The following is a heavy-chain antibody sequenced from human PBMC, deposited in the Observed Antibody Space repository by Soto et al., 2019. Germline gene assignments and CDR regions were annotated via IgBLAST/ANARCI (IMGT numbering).Heavy chain of an antibody. Sequence: EVQLLESGGGLVQPGGSLRLSCAASGFTFSSYAMSWVRQAPGKGLEWVSAISGSGGSTDYVDSVKGRFTISRDNSKNTLYLQMNSLRAEDTAVYYCARAQGAAPHWFDPWGQGTLVTVSS. CDR1: GFTFSSYA. V-gene: IGHV3-23*01. CDR3: ARAQGAAPHWFDP. CDR2: ISGSGGST. J-gene: IGHJ5*02. D-gene: IGHD1-26*01.